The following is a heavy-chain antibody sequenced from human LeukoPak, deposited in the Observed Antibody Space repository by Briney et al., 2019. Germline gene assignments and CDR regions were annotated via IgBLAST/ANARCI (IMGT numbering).Heavy chain of an antibody. CDR2: INPNSGGT. CDR1: GYTFTGYY. V-gene: IGHV1-2*02. CDR3: ARDKLRSAPLGFYYYYGMDV. Sequence: GASVKVSCKASGYTFTGYYMHWVRQAPGQGLEWMGWINPNSGGTNYAQKLQGRVTMTRDTSISTAYMELSRLRSDNTAVYYCARDKLRSAPLGFYYYYGMDVWGQGTTVTVSS. D-gene: IGHD1-26*01. J-gene: IGHJ6*02.